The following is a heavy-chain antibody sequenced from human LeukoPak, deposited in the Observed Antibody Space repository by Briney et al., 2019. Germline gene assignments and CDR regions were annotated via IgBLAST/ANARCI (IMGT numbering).Heavy chain of an antibody. D-gene: IGHD4-17*01. CDR1: GFTFSSYA. J-gene: IGHJ4*02. V-gene: IGHV3-30*04. CDR2: ISYDGSNK. CDR3: ARGTVTDYYFDY. Sequence: GGSLRLSCAASGFTFSSYAMHWVRQAPGKGLEWVAVISYDGSNKYYADSVKGRFTISRDNSKNTLYLQMNSLRAEDTAVYYCARGTVTDYYFDYWGQGTLVTVSS.